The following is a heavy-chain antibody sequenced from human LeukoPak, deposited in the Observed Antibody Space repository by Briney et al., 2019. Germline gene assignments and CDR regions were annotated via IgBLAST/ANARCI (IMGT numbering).Heavy chain of an antibody. V-gene: IGHV3-11*04. CDR2: ISSSDSTI. Sequence: GGSLRLSCAASGFTFSDYYMSWICQAPGKGLEWVSYISSSDSTIYYADSVKGLFTISRDNAKNSLYLQMSSLRAEDTAVYYWARESTPMIVVVNSFDYWGQGTLVTVSS. J-gene: IGHJ4*02. CDR1: GFTFSDYY. CDR3: ARESTPMIVVVNSFDY. D-gene: IGHD3-22*01.